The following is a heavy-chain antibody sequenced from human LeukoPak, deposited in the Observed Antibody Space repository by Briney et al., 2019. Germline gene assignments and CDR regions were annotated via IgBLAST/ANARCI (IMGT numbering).Heavy chain of an antibody. V-gene: IGHV3-74*01. J-gene: IGHJ2*01. CDR3: TRDRTVVTLSDL. D-gene: IGHD4-23*01. CDR2: INGDGSIT. CDR1: GFTFNSYW. Sequence: GGSLRLSCSASGFTFNSYWMHWVRQGPGEGLVWVSRINGDGSITGYADSVQGRFTVSRDNAKNTMYLQMNSLRAEDTAVYYCTRDRTVVTLSDLWGRGTPVTVSS.